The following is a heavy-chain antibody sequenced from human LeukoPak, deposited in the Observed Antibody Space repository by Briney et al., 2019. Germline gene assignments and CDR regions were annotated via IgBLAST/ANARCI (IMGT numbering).Heavy chain of an antibody. V-gene: IGHV4-38-2*02. CDR3: ASVLGQI. J-gene: IGHJ4*02. CDR1: GYSISSGYY. D-gene: IGHD2-8*01. CDR2: IYHSGST. Sequence: SETLSLTCTVSGYSISSGYYWGWIRQPPGKGLEWIGSIYHSGSTYYNPSLKSRVTISVDTSKNQFSLKLSSETAADTAVYYCASVLGQIWGQGTLVTVSS.